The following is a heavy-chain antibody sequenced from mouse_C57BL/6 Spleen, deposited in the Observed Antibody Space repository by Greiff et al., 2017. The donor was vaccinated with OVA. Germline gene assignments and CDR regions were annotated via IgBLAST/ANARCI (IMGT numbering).Heavy chain of an antibody. D-gene: IGHD1-1*01. Sequence: EVKLVESGGGLVKPGGSLKLSCAASGFTFSDYGMHWVRQAPEKGLEWVAYISSGSSTIYYADTVKGRFTISRDNAKNTLFLQMTSLRSEDTAMYYCARNYITTVVAPYYFDYWGQGTTLTVSS. CDR3: ARNYITTVVAPYYFDY. CDR1: GFTFSDYG. J-gene: IGHJ2*01. CDR2: ISSGSSTI. V-gene: IGHV5-17*01.